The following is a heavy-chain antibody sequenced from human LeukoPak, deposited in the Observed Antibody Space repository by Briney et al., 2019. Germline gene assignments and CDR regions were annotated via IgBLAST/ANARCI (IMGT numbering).Heavy chain of an antibody. CDR2: ISRSGSTI. CDR1: GFTFSDYY. Sequence: GGSLRLSCAGSGFTFSDYYMSRIRQAPGKGLEWVSYISRSGSTIYYADSVKGRFTISRDNAKNSLYLQMNSLRAEDTAVYYCARDGYNSHFDYWGQGTLVTVSS. V-gene: IGHV3-11*04. D-gene: IGHD5-24*01. CDR3: ARDGYNSHFDY. J-gene: IGHJ4*02.